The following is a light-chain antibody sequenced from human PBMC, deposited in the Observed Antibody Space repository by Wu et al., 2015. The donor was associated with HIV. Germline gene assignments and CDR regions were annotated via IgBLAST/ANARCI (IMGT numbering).Light chain of an antibody. Sequence: DIQMTQSPSTLSASVGDRITITCRASQSISRWLAWYQQKPGKAPKLLINKASNLESGVPSRFTGSGSGTEFTLTISSLQPDDFATYFCHHFNVHHTFGQGTKLEI. V-gene: IGKV1-5*03. CDR1: QSISRW. CDR2: KAS. CDR3: HHFNVHHT. J-gene: IGKJ2*01.